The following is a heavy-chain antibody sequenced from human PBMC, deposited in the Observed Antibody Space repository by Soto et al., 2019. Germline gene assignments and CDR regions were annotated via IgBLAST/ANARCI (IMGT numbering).Heavy chain of an antibody. Sequence: QVQLVQSGAEVKKPGSSVTVSCTASGGTLTSFTIYWVRQAPGQGFEWMGSSIPRIDKINYAQKFQGRVTRSADESSNTADLELSSMSSEDTAVYYCARGWVEEAFDIWGQGTLVTMSS. CDR2: SIPRIDKI. CDR3: ARGWVEEAFDI. V-gene: IGHV1-69*18. D-gene: IGHD2-15*01. CDR1: GGTLTSFT. J-gene: IGHJ3*02.